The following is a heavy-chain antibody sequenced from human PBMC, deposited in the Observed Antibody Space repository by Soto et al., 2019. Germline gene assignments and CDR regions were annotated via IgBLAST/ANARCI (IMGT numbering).Heavy chain of an antibody. CDR1: GGSISSRGYY. CDR2: IYYSGST. Sequence: PSETLSLTCTVSGGSISSRGYYWGWIRQPPGKGLGWIGTIYYSGSTYYNPSLKSRVTISVDTSKNQFSLKLSSVTAADTAVYYCAKGGSGSYSNAFDIWGQGTMVTVSS. D-gene: IGHD3-10*01. CDR3: AKGGSGSYSNAFDI. J-gene: IGHJ3*02. V-gene: IGHV4-39*01.